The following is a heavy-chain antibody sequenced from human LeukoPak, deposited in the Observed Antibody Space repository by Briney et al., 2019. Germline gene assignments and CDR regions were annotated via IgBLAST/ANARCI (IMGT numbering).Heavy chain of an antibody. CDR3: ARGPNKSDGGNSGSAWFDP. CDR1: GYTFTTYD. Sequence: ASVKVSCKASGYTFTTYDINWVRQATGQGLEWMGWMNPNSGNTGYAQKFQGRVTMARNTSISTAYMELSSLRSEDTAVYYCARGPNKSDGGNSGSAWFDPWGQGTLVTVSS. D-gene: IGHD4-23*01. J-gene: IGHJ5*02. V-gene: IGHV1-8*01. CDR2: MNPNSGNT.